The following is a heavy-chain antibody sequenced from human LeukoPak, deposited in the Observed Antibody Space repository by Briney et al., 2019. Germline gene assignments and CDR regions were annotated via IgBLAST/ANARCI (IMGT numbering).Heavy chain of an antibody. CDR3: ARVVPPTDYGSGSYFWDPYYFDY. V-gene: IGHV3-23*01. CDR2: ISGSGGST. D-gene: IGHD3-10*01. J-gene: IGHJ4*02. CDR1: GFTFSSYG. Sequence: SGGSLRLSCAASGFTFSSYGMSWVRQAPGKGLERVSAISGSGGSTYYADSVKGRFTISRDNSKNTLYPQMNSLRAEDTAVYYCARVVPPTDYGSGSYFWDPYYFDYWGQGTLVTVSS.